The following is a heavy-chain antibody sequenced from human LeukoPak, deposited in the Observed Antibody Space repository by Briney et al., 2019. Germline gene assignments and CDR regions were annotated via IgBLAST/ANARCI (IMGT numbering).Heavy chain of an antibody. J-gene: IGHJ4*02. Sequence: GASVKVSCKASGYTFTGYYMHWVRQAPGQGLEWMGWINPNSGGTNYAQKFQGRITMTTDTSTSTAYMELRSLRSDDTAVYYCARAKQLAYFDYWGQGTLVTVSS. CDR2: INPNSGGT. D-gene: IGHD6-6*01. CDR1: GYTFTGYY. V-gene: IGHV1-2*02. CDR3: ARAKQLAYFDY.